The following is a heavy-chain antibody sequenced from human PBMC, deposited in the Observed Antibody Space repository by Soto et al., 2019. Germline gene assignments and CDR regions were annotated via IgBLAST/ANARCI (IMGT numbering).Heavy chain of an antibody. Sequence: EVQLVESGGGLVKPGGSLRLSCAASGFTFSSYWMSWVRQAPGKGLEWVANIKQDGSEKYYVDSVKGRFTISRDNAKNSLYLQMNSLRAEDTAVYYCARDPKYYYGSGSYYSDYWGQGTLVTVSS. J-gene: IGHJ4*02. CDR2: IKQDGSEK. V-gene: IGHV3-7*01. CDR3: ARDPKYYYGSGSYYSDY. D-gene: IGHD3-10*01. CDR1: GFTFSSYW.